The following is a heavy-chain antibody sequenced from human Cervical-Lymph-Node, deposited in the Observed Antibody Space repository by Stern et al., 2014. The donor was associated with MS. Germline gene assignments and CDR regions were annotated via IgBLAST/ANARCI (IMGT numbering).Heavy chain of an antibody. J-gene: IGHJ4*02. V-gene: IGHV3-11*06. D-gene: IGHD6-19*01. CDR1: GFSFSDYY. Sequence: VQLVESGGGLVKPGGSLRLSCAASGFSFSDYYMSWIRQAPGKGLEGVTYISGSTSYTKYADSVKGRSTISRDNTKNSLYLQMNSLSAEDTAVYYCARGYSSGWYAGSDYWGQGSLVTVSS. CDR2: ISGSTSYT. CDR3: ARGYSSGWYAGSDY.